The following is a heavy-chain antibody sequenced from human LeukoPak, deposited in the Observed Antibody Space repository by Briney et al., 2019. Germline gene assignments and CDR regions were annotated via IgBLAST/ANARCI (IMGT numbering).Heavy chain of an antibody. Sequence: SETLSLTCTVSGDSISGYYWSWIRQPPGKGLEWIGYVFSSGTTNYNPSLKGRVTLLVDTSKNQFSPELNSVTAADTAVYYCARSGRGAAGTRYISDFWGQGTLVTVSS. CDR3: ARSGRGAAGTRYISDF. J-gene: IGHJ4*02. V-gene: IGHV4-59*01. CDR1: GDSISGYY. CDR2: VFSSGTT. D-gene: IGHD6-13*01.